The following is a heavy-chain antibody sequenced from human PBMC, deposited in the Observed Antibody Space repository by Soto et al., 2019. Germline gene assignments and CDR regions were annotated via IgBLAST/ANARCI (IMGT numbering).Heavy chain of an antibody. CDR2: ISSSSSYI. CDR1: VFTFSSYS. Sequence: PWWSXRLSCSSSVFTFSSYSIDLFRHAPGKGLEFVSSISSSSSYIYYADSVKGRFTISRDNAKNSLYLQMNSLRAEDTAVYYCARDLAKLGTFYRWKGAKSGDLDIWGQGTMVNV. CDR3: ARDLAKLGTFYRWKGAKSGDLDI. D-gene: IGHD2-21*01. V-gene: IGHV3-21*01. J-gene: IGHJ3*02.